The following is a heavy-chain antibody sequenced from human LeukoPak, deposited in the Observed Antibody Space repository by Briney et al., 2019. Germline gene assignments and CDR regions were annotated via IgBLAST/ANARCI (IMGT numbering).Heavy chain of an antibody. D-gene: IGHD3-10*01. Sequence: PGGSLRLSCAASGFTFSGYWMTWVRQAPGKGLEWVANIKQDGSEKYYVGSVKGRFTISRDNAKNSLSLQMNSLSAEDTAVYYCARRGTTMVLAYWGQGTVVTVSS. CDR3: ARRGTTMVLAY. V-gene: IGHV3-7*01. CDR2: IKQDGSEK. J-gene: IGHJ4*02. CDR1: GFTFSGYW.